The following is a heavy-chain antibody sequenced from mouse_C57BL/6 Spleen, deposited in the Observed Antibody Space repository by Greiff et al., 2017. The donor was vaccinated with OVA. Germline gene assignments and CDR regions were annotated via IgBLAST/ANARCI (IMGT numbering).Heavy chain of an antibody. V-gene: IGHV2-9-1*01. D-gene: IGHD1-1*01. CDR2: IWTGGGT. CDR1: GFSLTSSA. CDR3: AGNYGSSYELWYFDV. J-gene: IGHJ1*03. Sequence: VTLVESGPGLVAPSQSLSITCTVSGFSLTSSAISWVRQPPGKGLEWLGVIWTGGGTNYTSALKSRLSISKDNSKSQVFLKMNSLQTDDTARYYCAGNYGSSYELWYFDVWGTGTTVTVSS.